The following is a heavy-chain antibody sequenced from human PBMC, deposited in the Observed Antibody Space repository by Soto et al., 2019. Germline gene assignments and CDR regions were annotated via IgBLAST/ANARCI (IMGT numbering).Heavy chain of an antibody. CDR1: PYTFTTYW. D-gene: IGHD2-2*01. J-gene: IGHJ4*02. Sequence: PGDSLQISCKLSPYTFTTYWISSGRQMPGKGLEWMGRIDPSDSYTEYSPSFQGHVTISADKSISTGYLQWSSLKASDNAMYYCARVRLATAAGYWGQGTLVTVAS. CDR2: IDPSDSYT. V-gene: IGHV5-10-1*01. CDR3: ARVRLATAAGY.